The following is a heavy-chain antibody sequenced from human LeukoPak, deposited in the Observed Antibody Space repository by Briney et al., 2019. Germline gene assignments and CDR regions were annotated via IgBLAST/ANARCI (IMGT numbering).Heavy chain of an antibody. J-gene: IGHJ3*02. CDR2: IYHSGST. CDR3: ALYGSGSYYNGGSDAFDI. D-gene: IGHD3-10*01. Sequence: PSETLSLTCTVSGGSISSGGYYWSWIRQPPGKGLEWIGYIYHSGSTYYNPSLKSRVTISVDRSKNQFSLKLSSVTAADTAVYYCALYGSGSYYNGGSDAFDIWGQGTMVTVSS. CDR1: GGSISSGGYY. V-gene: IGHV4-30-2*01.